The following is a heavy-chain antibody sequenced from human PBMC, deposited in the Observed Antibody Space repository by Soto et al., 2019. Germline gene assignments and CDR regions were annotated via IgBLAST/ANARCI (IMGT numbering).Heavy chain of an antibody. D-gene: IGHD5-18*01. CDR1: GFTFSSYA. J-gene: IGHJ4*02. Sequence: EVQLLESGGGLVQPGGSLRLSCAASGFTFSSYAMSWVRQAPGKGLEWVSAISGSGGSTYYADSVKGRLTISRDNSKNTLYLQMNSLRAEDTAVYYCAKDGYSYGYGFLDYWGQGTLVTVSS. V-gene: IGHV3-23*01. CDR3: AKDGYSYGYGFLDY. CDR2: ISGSGGST.